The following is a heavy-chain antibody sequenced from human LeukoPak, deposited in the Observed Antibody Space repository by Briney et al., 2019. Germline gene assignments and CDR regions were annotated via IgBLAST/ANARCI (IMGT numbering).Heavy chain of an antibody. CDR3: AKEEGYIYGLLDY. D-gene: IGHD5-18*01. CDR1: GFTFSKFG. CDR2: ISGSGSTT. V-gene: IGHV3-23*01. J-gene: IGHJ4*02. Sequence: GGSLRLSCAASGFTFSKFGMRWVGQAPGLGLEWVSSISGSGSTTYYADSVKGRFTISRDNSKNMLYLQMNNLRAEDAAVYYCAKEEGYIYGLLDYWGQGILVTVSS.